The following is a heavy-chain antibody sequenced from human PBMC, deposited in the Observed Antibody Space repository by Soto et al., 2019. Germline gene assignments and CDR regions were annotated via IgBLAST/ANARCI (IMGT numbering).Heavy chain of an antibody. Sequence: QVQLQESGPGLVKPSETLSLTCTVSGGSISTYYWTWIRQPPGKGLECMGYIHYSGSANYKPSLRRGVPIPVAPSKSQFPLTAASGTAADTAVFYCARGAWADAGAFDIWGRGTMVTVSS. CDR3: ARGAWADAGAFDI. J-gene: IGHJ3*02. D-gene: IGHD1-26*01. V-gene: IGHV4-59*01. CDR2: IHYSGSA. CDR1: GGSISTYY.